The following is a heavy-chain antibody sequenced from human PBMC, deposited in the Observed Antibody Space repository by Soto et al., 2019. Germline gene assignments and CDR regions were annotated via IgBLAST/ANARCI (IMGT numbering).Heavy chain of an antibody. D-gene: IGHD7-27*01. CDR3: ARDLSKRGESYVRNMDV. CDR1: GFTFSTYA. CDR2: ISYDGSHK. J-gene: IGHJ6*02. Sequence: QEQLVESGGGVVQPGGSLRLSCTASGFTFSTYAIHWVRQAPGKGLEWVAVISYDGSHKYYADAVEGRFTISSDNSKNPLYLQVTGLRAEDKAVDYCARDLSKRGESYVRNMDVWGQGTTVTVSS. V-gene: IGHV3-30-3*01.